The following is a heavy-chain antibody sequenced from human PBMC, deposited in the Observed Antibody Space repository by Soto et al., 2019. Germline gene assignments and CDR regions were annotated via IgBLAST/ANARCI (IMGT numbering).Heavy chain of an antibody. CDR1: GFTFSSYG. V-gene: IGHV3-23*01. CDR3: ARVSYDSRAKGYYFDY. J-gene: IGHJ4*02. CDR2: ISGSTVNT. D-gene: IGHD3-22*01. Sequence: PGGSLRLSCAASGFTFSSYGMGWVRQVPGKGLEWVSAISGSTVNTYYVDSVKGRFTISRDNSKNTLYLQMNSLRAEDTAVYYCARVSYDSRAKGYYFDYWGKGTLVTVS.